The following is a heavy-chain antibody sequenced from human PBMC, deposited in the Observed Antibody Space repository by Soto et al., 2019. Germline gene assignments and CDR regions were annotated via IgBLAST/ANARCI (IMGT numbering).Heavy chain of an antibody. CDR3: AREGEAPYYYYGMDV. CDR2: ISGYNGNT. J-gene: IGHJ6*02. D-gene: IGHD2-21*01. V-gene: IGHV1-18*01. CDR1: GYTFTNYG. Sequence: QVQVVQSGDEVKKPGASVKVSCKASGYTFTNYGFSWVRQAPGQGLEWMGRISGYNGNTKYAEKFQGRVTMTTDTSRSTAHMERRSLRSDDTAVYYCAREGEAPYYYYGMDVWGQGTAVTVSS.